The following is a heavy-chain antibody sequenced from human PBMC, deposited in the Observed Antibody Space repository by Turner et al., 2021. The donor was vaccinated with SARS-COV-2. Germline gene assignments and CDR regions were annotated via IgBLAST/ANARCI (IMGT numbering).Heavy chain of an antibody. J-gene: IGHJ3*02. CDR1: GFTFSSYG. Sequence: QVQLVESGGGVVQPGRSLGLSCAASGFTFSSYGMHWVRQAPGKGLEWVAVIWYDGSNKYYADSVKGRFTISRDNSKNTLYLQMNSLRAEDTAVYYCARGRADTSSWYGWGAFDIWGQGTMVTISS. CDR3: ARGRADTSSWYGWGAFDI. D-gene: IGHD6-13*01. V-gene: IGHV3-33*01. CDR2: IWYDGSNK.